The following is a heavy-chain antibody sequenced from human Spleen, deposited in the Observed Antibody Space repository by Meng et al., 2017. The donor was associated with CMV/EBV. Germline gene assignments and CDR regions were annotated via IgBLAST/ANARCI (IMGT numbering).Heavy chain of an antibody. CDR3: ARGGSSWQNFDY. V-gene: IGHV4-34*01. CDR2: INHSGST. D-gene: IGHD2-2*01. CDR1: GGSFSGYY. Sequence: GSLRLSCADYGGSFSGYYWTWIRQPPGKGLEWIGEINHSGSTNYNPSLKSRVTISEDTSKNQFSLKLSSVTAADTAVYYCARGGSSWQNFDYWGQGTPVTVS. J-gene: IGHJ4*02.